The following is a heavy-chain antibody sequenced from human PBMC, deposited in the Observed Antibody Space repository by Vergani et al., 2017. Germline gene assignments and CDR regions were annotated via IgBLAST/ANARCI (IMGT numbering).Heavy chain of an antibody. Sequence: QVQLVQSGAEVKKPGSSVKVSCKASGGTFSSYAISWVRQAPGQGLEWMGGIIPVFGTANYAQKFQGRVTITADKSTSTAYMELSSLRSEDTAVYYCAREEVFSAACNGNFDYWGQGTLVTVSS. CDR2: IIPVFGTA. CDR3: AREEVFSAACNGNFDY. CDR1: GGTFSSYA. D-gene: IGHD6-13*01. V-gene: IGHV1-69*06. J-gene: IGHJ4*02.